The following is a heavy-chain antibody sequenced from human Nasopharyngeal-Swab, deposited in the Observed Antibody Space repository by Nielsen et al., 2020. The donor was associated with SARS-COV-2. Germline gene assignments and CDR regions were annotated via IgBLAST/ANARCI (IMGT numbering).Heavy chain of an antibody. CDR3: AKSPWTYSSGWFDY. CDR1: GFIFSSYA. CDR2: ISGSGGST. J-gene: IGHJ5*01. V-gene: IGHV3-23*01. D-gene: IGHD6-19*01. Sequence: GESLKISCAASGFIFSSYAMSWVRQAPGKGLEWVSAISGSGGSTYYADSVKGRFTISRDNSKNTLYLQMNSLRAEDTAVYYCAKSPWTYSSGWFDYWGQGTLVTVSS.